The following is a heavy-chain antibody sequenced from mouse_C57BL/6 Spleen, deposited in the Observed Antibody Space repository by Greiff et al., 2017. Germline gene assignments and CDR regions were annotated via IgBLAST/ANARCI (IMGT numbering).Heavy chain of an antibody. Sequence: EVKLVESGPGLVKPSQSLSLTCSVTGYSITSGYYWNWIRQFPGNKLEWMGYISYDGSNNYNPSLKNRISIPRDTSKNQFFLKLSSVTTENTATYYCARDGITTVVATGYFDYWGQGTTLTVSS. CDR1: GYSITSGYY. CDR3: ARDGITTVVATGYFDY. D-gene: IGHD1-1*01. V-gene: IGHV3-6*01. J-gene: IGHJ2*01. CDR2: ISYDGSN.